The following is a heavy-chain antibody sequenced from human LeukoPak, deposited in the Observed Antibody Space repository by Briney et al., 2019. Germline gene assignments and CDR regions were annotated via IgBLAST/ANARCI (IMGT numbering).Heavy chain of an antibody. CDR3: AKIQSWLHGRYFDY. V-gene: IGHV3-48*03. CDR2: ISSSGYTI. D-gene: IGHD5-18*01. J-gene: IGHJ4*02. CDR1: GFTFSNYE. Sequence: GGSLRLSCAASGFTFSNYEMIWVRQAPGKGLDWISYISSSGYTIKYADSVKGRFTISRDNAKNSLYLQLNSLRAEDTAVYYCAKIQSWLHGRYFDYWGQGTLVTVSS.